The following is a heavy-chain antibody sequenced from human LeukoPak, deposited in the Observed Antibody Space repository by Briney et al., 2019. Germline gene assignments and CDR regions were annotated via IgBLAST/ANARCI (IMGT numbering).Heavy chain of an antibody. J-gene: IGHJ4*02. Sequence: SVKVSCKASGGTFNNYPISWVRQAPGQGLEWMGGIIPIFGTTNYAPKFQGRVTFTADESTSTVYMELSSLRSEDTAVYYCASIPSYYFDYWGQGTLVTVSS. CDR1: GGTFNNYP. D-gene: IGHD6-6*01. V-gene: IGHV1-69*13. CDR2: IIPIFGTT. CDR3: ASIPSYYFDY.